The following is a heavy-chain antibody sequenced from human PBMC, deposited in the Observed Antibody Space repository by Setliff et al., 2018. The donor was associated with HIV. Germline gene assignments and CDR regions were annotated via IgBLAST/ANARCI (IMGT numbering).Heavy chain of an antibody. CDR2: FYYTGSD. CDR3: ARQGSWLDS. V-gene: IGHV4-31*03. D-gene: IGHD2-15*01. Sequence: PSETLSLTCTVSGGSISSPGYYWSWIRQHPGKGLEWIGYFYYTGSDYYNPSLKSRVTISVDTSKNQFSLKLISMTAADTAVYYCARQGSWLDSWGQGTLVTVSS. J-gene: IGHJ5*01. CDR1: GGSISSPGYY.